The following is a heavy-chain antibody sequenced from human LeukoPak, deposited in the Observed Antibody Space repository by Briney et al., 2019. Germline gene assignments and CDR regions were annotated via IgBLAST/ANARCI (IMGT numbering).Heavy chain of an antibody. CDR1: GGSISSGDYY. CDR2: IYYSGST. Sequence: TSQTLSLTSTGSGGSISSGDYYWSWIRQPPGKGLEWIGYIYYSGSTYYNPSLKSRVTMSVDTSKNQFSLKLSSVTAADTAVYYCARVEAVQLEGGNYFDYWGQGTLVTVSS. J-gene: IGHJ4*02. D-gene: IGHD1-1*01. CDR3: ARVEAVQLEGGNYFDY. V-gene: IGHV4-30-4*08.